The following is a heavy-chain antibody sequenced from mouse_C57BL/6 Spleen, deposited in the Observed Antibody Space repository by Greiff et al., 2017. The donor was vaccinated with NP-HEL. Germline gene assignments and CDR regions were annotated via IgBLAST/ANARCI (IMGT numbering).Heavy chain of an antibody. CDR3: ARHPTLDY. J-gene: IGHJ2*01. Sequence: EVKVVESGGGLVQPGGSLKLSCAASGFTFSDYYMYWVRQTPEKRLEWVAYISNGGGSTYYPDTVKGRFTISRDNAKNTLYLQMSRLKSEDTAMYYCARHPTLDYWGQGTTLTVSS. V-gene: IGHV5-12*01. CDR2: ISNGGGST. D-gene: IGHD2-10*01. CDR1: GFTFSDYY.